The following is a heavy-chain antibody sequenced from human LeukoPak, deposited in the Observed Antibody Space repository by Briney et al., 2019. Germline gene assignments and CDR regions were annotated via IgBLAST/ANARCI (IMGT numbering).Heavy chain of an antibody. CDR2: IGAGGTLT. CDR3: AKSFGYSRSWFDN. J-gene: IGHJ4*02. D-gene: IGHD6-13*01. V-gene: IGHV3-23*01. Sequence: GGSLRLSCTASGFTFSSYAMNWVRQAPGKGLEWVSGIGAGGTLTYYADSVKGRFTISRDNSRNTLYLQMNSLRADDTAVYYCAKSFGYSRSWFDNWGQGTLVTVSS. CDR1: GFTFSSYA.